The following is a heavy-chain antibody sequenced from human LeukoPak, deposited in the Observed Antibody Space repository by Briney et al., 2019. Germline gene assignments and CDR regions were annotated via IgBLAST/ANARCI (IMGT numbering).Heavy chain of an antibody. V-gene: IGHV1-69*06. CDR3: ARDGDGYNFYYYYYMDV. D-gene: IGHD5-24*01. CDR2: IIPIFGTA. CDR1: GGTFSSYA. J-gene: IGHJ6*03. Sequence: GSSVKVSCKASGGTFSSYAISWVRQAPGQGLEWMGGIIPIFGTANYAQKFQGRVTITADKSTSTAYMELSSLRSDDTAVYYCARDGDGYNFYYYYYMDVWGKGTTVTVSS.